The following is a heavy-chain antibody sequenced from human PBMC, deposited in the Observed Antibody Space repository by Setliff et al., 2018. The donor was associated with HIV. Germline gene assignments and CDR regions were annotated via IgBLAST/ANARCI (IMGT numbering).Heavy chain of an antibody. V-gene: IGHV4-39*01. D-gene: IGHD3-9*01. Sequence: PSETLSLTCTVSGASISSSGHYWGWVRQTPGKGLQWIGHFYYSGSACYNPSLRSRVTISVDTSNNQFSLKVYSATAADTAVYYCATAEYDLLTGYYYPFDYWGQGTLVTVSS. CDR2: FYYSGSA. J-gene: IGHJ4*02. CDR1: GASISSSGHY. CDR3: ATAEYDLLTGYYYPFDY.